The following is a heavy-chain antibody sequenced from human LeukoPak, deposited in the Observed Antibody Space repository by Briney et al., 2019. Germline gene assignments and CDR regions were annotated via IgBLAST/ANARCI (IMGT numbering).Heavy chain of an antibody. V-gene: IGHV3-7*04. Sequence: PGGSLRLSCAASGFTFNSYAMSWVRQAPGKGLEWVANIKQDGSKKYYVDSVKGRFTISRDNAKNSLYLQMNSLRADDTAVYYCARTLLYDSGDCYRHFDYWGQGVLVTVSS. CDR2: IKQDGSKK. CDR1: GFTFNSYA. J-gene: IGHJ4*02. D-gene: IGHD3-22*01. CDR3: ARTLLYDSGDCYRHFDY.